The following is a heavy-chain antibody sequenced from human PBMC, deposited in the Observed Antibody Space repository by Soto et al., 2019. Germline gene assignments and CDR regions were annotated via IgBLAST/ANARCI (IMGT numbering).Heavy chain of an antibody. D-gene: IGHD6-13*01. CDR3: ARGSSTWRNALDI. Sequence: EVQLVESGGGLVQWGGSLTLSCAASGFTFNSHWMHWVRQDPGKGLVWVSRINSDGSDTKYADSVKGRFTITRDNAKNTLYLKMNSLRADDTAVYYCARGSSTWRNALDIWGQGTMVTVSS. V-gene: IGHV3-74*03. CDR2: INSDGSDT. J-gene: IGHJ3*02. CDR1: GFTFNSHW.